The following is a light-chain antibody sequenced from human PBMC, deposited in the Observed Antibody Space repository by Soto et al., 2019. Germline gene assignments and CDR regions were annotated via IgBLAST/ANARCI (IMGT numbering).Light chain of an antibody. Sequence: QSVLTQPASVSGSPGQPLTISCAGSGSDVGGYNYVSWYQQHPGKAPKLIIYDVSRRPSGVSIRFSGSKSVNSASLTISGLQAEDEADYYCTSFTADNTQVFGTGTKLTVL. CDR3: TSFTADNTQV. CDR2: DVS. CDR1: GSDVGGYNY. V-gene: IGLV2-14*03. J-gene: IGLJ1*01.